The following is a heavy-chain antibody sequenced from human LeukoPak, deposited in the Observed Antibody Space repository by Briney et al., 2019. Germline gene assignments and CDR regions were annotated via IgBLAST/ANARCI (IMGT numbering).Heavy chain of an antibody. D-gene: IGHD4-17*01. CDR2: ISGGGGST. V-gene: IGHV3-23*01. CDR1: GFTFKNYA. CDR3: AKGALVTTRSWFDP. Sequence: GGSLRLSCTASGFTFKNYAMNWVRQAPGKGLKWVSVISGGGGSTYYGDSGKGRFTISRDNSNNTLYLQMNSLRAEDTAVYYCAKGALVTTRSWFDPWGQGTLVTVSS. J-gene: IGHJ5*02.